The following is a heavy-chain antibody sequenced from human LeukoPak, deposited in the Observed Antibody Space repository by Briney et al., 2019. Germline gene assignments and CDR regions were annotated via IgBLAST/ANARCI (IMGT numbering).Heavy chain of an antibody. V-gene: IGHV5-51*01. J-gene: IGHJ5*02. D-gene: IGHD1-1*01. Sequence: GESLKISCKGSGYSFTSYWIGWVRQMPGKGLEWMGIIYPGDSDTRYSPSFQGQVTISADKSISTAYLQWSSLKASDTAMYYCARRHREYLSTGTGFDPWGQGTLVTVSS. CDR3: ARRHREYLSTGTGFDP. CDR1: GYSFTSYW. CDR2: IYPGDSDT.